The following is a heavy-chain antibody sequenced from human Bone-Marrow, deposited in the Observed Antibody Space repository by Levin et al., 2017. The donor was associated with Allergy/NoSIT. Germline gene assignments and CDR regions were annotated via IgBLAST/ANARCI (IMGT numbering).Heavy chain of an antibody. CDR1: GFSFSTFD. CDR3: VKGAWADY. J-gene: IGHJ4*02. CDR2: ILGRDGTT. Sequence: GGSLRLSCAASGFSFSTFDMTWVRQAPGKGLQWVSVILGRDGTTHYADSVKGRFTISKDSSTNTLFLQMNSLRVDDTAVYFCVKGAWADYWGQGTLVTVSS. V-gene: IGHV3-23*01. D-gene: IGHD7-27*01.